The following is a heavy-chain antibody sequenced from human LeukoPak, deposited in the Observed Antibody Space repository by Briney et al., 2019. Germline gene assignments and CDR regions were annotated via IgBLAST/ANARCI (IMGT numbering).Heavy chain of an antibody. Sequence: GGSLRLSCAASGFTFSSYAMSWVRQAPGKGLEWVSAISFSGGSTYYPDSVKGRFTISRHNPKNTHYLQMNSLRAEDTAVYYCAPVDGYCSVRSCPYWGQGTLVPVPT. CDR1: GFTFSSYA. CDR2: ISFSGGST. V-gene: IGHV3-23*01. D-gene: IGHD2-15*01. J-gene: IGHJ4*02. CDR3: APVDGYCSVRSCPY.